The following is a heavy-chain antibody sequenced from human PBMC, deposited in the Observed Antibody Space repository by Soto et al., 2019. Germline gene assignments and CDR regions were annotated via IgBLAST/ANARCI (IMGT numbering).Heavy chain of an antibody. J-gene: IGHJ5*02. D-gene: IGHD3-10*01. V-gene: IGHV4-34*01. CDR1: GGSFSGYY. CDR2: INHSGST. Sequence: PSETLSLTCAVYGGSFSGYYWSWIRQPPGKGLEWIGEINHSGSTNYNPSLKSRVTISVDTSKNQFSLKLSSVTAADTAVYYCQRGYYGSGSTRYNWFDPWGQGTLVTVSS. CDR3: QRGYYGSGSTRYNWFDP.